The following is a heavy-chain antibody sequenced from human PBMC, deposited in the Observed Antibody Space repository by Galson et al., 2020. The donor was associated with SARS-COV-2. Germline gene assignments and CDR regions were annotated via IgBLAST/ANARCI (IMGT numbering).Heavy chain of an antibody. J-gene: IGHJ4*02. Sequence: QLGESLKISCAASGFTFSSYAMHWVRQAPGKGLEWVAVISYDGSNKYYADSVKGRFTISRDNSKNTLYLQMNSLRAEDTAVYYCARDLSRGIAARTYFDYWGQGTLVTVSS. CDR2: ISYDGSNK. D-gene: IGHD6-6*01. CDR1: GFTFSSYA. V-gene: IGHV3-30*04. CDR3: ARDLSRGIAARTYFDY.